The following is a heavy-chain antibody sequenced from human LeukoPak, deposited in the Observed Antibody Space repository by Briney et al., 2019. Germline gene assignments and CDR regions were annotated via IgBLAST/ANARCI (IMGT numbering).Heavy chain of an antibody. D-gene: IGHD3-22*01. Sequence: SVKVSCKASGGTFSSYTISWVRQAPGQGLEWMGRIIPILGIANYAQKFQGRVTITADKSTSTAYMELSSLRSDDTAVYYCARVKGRNYYSSSGYYYDYWGQGTLVTVSS. CDR3: ARVKGRNYYSSSGYYYDY. CDR1: GGTFSSYT. V-gene: IGHV1-69*02. J-gene: IGHJ4*02. CDR2: IIPILGIA.